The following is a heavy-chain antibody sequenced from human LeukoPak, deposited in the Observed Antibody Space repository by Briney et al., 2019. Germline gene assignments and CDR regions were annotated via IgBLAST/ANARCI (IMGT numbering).Heavy chain of an antibody. CDR2: ISSSSSYI. J-gene: IGHJ3*02. V-gene: IGHV3-21*01. CDR1: GFTFSSYS. D-gene: IGHD1-7*01. Sequence: GGSLRLSCAASGFTFSSYSMNWVRQAPGKGLGWVSSISSSSSYIYYADSVKGRFTISRDNAKNSLYLQMNSLRAEDTAVYYCARLELHDAFDIWGQGTMVTVSS. CDR3: ARLELHDAFDI.